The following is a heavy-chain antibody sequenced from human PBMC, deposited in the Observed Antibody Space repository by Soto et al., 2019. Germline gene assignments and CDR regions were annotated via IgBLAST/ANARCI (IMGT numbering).Heavy chain of an antibody. CDR2: IYPGDSHT. Sequence: EAQLVQSGAEVKKPGESLKISCKGSGYSFNSYWIGWVRQMPGKGLEWMGIIYPGDSHTRYSPSFQGQVTISADKSINTAYLQWSSLKASDTAMYYCARRHYDSGSYRDDAFDIWGQGTMVTVSS. J-gene: IGHJ3*02. V-gene: IGHV5-51*03. D-gene: IGHD3-10*01. CDR1: GYSFNSYW. CDR3: ARRHYDSGSYRDDAFDI.